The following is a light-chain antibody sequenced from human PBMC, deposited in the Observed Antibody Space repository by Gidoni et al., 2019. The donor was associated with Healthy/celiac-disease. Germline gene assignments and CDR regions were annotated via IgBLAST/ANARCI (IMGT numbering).Light chain of an antibody. Sequence: DNQMTQSPSSLSASVGDRVTITCRASQSISSYLNWYQQKPGKAPTLLIYAASSLQSGVPSRFSGSGSGTDFTLTISSLQPEDFATYYCQHSYSTPFTFGPXTRVDIK. CDR2: AAS. CDR1: QSISSY. J-gene: IGKJ3*01. CDR3: QHSYSTPFT. V-gene: IGKV1-39*01.